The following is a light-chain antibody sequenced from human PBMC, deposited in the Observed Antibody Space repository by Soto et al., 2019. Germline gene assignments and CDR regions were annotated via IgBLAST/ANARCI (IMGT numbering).Light chain of an antibody. CDR2: KAS. CDR1: QNINSW. Sequence: DIQMTQSPSTLSASVGDRVTITCRASQNINSWLAWYQQKPGKAPKLLIYKASSLESGVPSRFSGSGSGTEFTLTISSLQPDDFATYYCQQYNSYVTFGPWTKVDIK. CDR3: QQYNSYVT. J-gene: IGKJ3*01. V-gene: IGKV1-5*03.